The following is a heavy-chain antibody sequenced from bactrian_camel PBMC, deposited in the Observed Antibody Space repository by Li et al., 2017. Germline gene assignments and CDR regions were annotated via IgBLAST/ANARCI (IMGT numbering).Heavy chain of an antibody. D-gene: IGHD7*01. J-gene: IGHJ3*01. CDR2: ISSGGTTT. V-gene: IGHV3S40*01. Sequence: DVQLVESGGGSVEPGGSLTLECSASGDTFSTGCMGWFRQAPGKGLEWVSSISSGGTTTYYADSVKGRFTISRDVAKNTVYLQMNSLKPDDSGTYYCAYESGTTPDLCRRRGPGGYFGQGTQVTVS. CDR1: GDTFSTGC.